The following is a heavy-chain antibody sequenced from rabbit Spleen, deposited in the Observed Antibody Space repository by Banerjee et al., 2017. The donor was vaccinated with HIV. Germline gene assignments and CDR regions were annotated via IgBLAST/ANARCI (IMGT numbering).Heavy chain of an antibody. D-gene: IGHD7-1*01. V-gene: IGHV1S7*01. Sequence: QLVESGGGLVRPEGSLKLSCTASGFSFSNKAVMCWVRQAPGKGLEWIGDIYPVFGIRNYATWANGRFTISSHNAQNTLYLQLNSLTAADTATYFCVRDEAGYAGYGPYYFNLWGPGTLVTVS. CDR3: VRDEAGYAGYGPYYFNL. CDR1: GFSFSNKA. CDR2: IYPVFGIR. J-gene: IGHJ4*01.